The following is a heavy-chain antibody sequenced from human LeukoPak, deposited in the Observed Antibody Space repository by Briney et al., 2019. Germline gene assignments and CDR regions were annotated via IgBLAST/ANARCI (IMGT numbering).Heavy chain of an antibody. D-gene: IGHD3-10*01. CDR3: AKDMVRGVPPSYYFDY. CDR1: GFTFDDYA. V-gene: IGHV3-9*01. J-gene: IGHJ4*02. CDR2: ISWNSGSI. Sequence: GGSLRLSCAASGFTFDDYAMHWVRQAPGKGLEWVSGISWNSGSIGYADSVKGRFTTSRDNAKNSLYLQMNSLRAEDTALYYCAKDMVRGVPPSYYFDYWGQGTLVTVSS.